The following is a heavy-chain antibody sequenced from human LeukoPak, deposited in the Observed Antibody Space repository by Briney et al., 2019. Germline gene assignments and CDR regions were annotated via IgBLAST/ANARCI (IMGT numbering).Heavy chain of an antibody. CDR2: ISWNSGSI. Sequence: PGGSLRLSCAASGFTFDDYAMHWVRQALGKGLEWVSGISWNSGSIGYADSVKGRFTISRDNAKNSLYLQMNSLRAEDTALYYCAKDSYSSGWLFDYWGQGTLVTVSS. CDR1: GFTFDDYA. V-gene: IGHV3-9*01. CDR3: AKDSYSSGWLFDY. J-gene: IGHJ4*02. D-gene: IGHD6-19*01.